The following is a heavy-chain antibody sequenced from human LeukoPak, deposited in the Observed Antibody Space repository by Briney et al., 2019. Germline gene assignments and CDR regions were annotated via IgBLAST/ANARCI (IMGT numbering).Heavy chain of an antibody. J-gene: IGHJ4*02. D-gene: IGHD3-3*01. Sequence: GGSLRLSCAASGFTVSSDNMSWVRQAPGKTLEWVPVVYSGGGGTNYADSVRGRFTISRDDSKNTVYLQMNSLRVEDTAVYYCAKRSGGYYDFWGQGTQVTVSS. CDR3: AKRSGGYYDF. CDR2: VYSGGGGT. V-gene: IGHV3-66*02. CDR1: GFTVSSDN.